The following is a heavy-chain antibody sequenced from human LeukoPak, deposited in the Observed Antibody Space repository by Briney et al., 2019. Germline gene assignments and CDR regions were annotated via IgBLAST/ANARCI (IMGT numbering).Heavy chain of an antibody. CDR2: IIPIFGTA. D-gene: IGHD3-10*01. CDR3: ASQFAMVRGVIAY. Sequence: ASVKVSCKASGGTFSSYAISWVRQAPGQGLEWMGGIIPIFGTANYAQKFQGRVTMTRDTSTSTVYMELSSLRSEDTAVYYCASQFAMVRGVIAYWGQGTLVTVSS. V-gene: IGHV1-69*05. J-gene: IGHJ4*02. CDR1: GGTFSSYA.